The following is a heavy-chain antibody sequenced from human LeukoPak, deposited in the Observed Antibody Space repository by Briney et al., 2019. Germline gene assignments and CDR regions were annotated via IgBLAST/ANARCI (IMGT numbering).Heavy chain of an antibody. V-gene: IGHV4-4*07. J-gene: IGHJ3*02. Sequence: SSETLSLTCTVSGGSISSYYRSWIRQPAGKGLEWIGRIYTSGSTNYNPSLKSRVTMSVDTSKNQFSLKLSSVTAADTAVYYCARDYDFWSGVDAFDIWGQGTMVTVSS. CDR1: GGSISSYY. CDR2: IYTSGST. D-gene: IGHD3-3*01. CDR3: ARDYDFWSGVDAFDI.